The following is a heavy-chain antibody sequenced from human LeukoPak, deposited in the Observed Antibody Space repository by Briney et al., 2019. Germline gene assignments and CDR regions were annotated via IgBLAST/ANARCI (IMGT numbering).Heavy chain of an antibody. V-gene: IGHV5-51*01. CDR1: GYSCTSYW. CDR2: IYPGDSDT. Sequence: GESLKISCKGSGYSCTSYWIGWVRQMPGKGLEWIGIIYPGDSDTRYSPSFQGQVTISADKSISTAYLQWSSLKASDTAMYYCARGYCSSTSCYYFDYWGHGTLVTVSS. CDR3: ARGYCSSTSCYYFDY. D-gene: IGHD2-2*01. J-gene: IGHJ4*01.